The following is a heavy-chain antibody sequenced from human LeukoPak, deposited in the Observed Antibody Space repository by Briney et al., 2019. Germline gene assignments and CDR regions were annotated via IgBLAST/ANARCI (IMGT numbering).Heavy chain of an antibody. Sequence: GGSLRLSCAASGLTFNTFNMNWVRQAPGKGLEWVSSITSGGDYIYYADSVKGRFTTSRDNAKNSLSLQLNSLRVEDTAVYYCARGHYDVLAASYKWTPDYWGQGTLVTVSS. CDR2: ITSGGDYI. J-gene: IGHJ4*02. V-gene: IGHV3-21*01. CDR1: GLTFNTFN. CDR3: ARGHYDVLAASYKWTPDY. D-gene: IGHD3-9*01.